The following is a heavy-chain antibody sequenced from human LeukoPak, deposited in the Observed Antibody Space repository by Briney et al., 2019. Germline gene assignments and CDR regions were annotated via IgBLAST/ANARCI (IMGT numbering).Heavy chain of an antibody. Sequence: ASVKVSCKASGYTFTSYTMYWVRQAPGQRLEWMGWINTGNGNTKYSQKFQGGVTITRDTSASTGYMELSSLRSEDTAVYYCAYDILTGYLGRLDHWGQGTLVTVSS. D-gene: IGHD3-9*01. V-gene: IGHV1-3*04. CDR3: AYDILTGYLGRLDH. J-gene: IGHJ4*02. CDR2: INTGNGNT. CDR1: GYTFTSYT.